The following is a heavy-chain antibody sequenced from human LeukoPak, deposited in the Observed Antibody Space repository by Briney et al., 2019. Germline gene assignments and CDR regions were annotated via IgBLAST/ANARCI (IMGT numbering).Heavy chain of an antibody. CDR2: IYYSGST. J-gene: IGHJ4*02. D-gene: IGHD3-10*01. CDR1: GGSISSHY. V-gene: IGHV4-59*11. Sequence: PSETLSLTCTVSGGSISSHYWSWIRQPPGKGLEWIGYIYYSGSTNYNPSLKSRVTISVDTSKNQFSLKLSSVTAADTAVYYCAREGVIFDYWGQGTLVTVSS. CDR3: AREGVIFDY.